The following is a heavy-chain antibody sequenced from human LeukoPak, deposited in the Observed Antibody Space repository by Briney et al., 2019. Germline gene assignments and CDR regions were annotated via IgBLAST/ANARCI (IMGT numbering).Heavy chain of an antibody. CDR3: ARVPRIEAGATGDWFDP. CDR2: IYYSGST. CDR1: GFTFSNAW. V-gene: IGHV4-59*01. Sequence: ESLRLSCAASGFTFSNAWMSWVRQAPGKGLEWIGYIYYSGSTNYNPALKSRVTISVDTSKNQFFLNLRSVTAADTAVYYCARVPRIEAGATGDWFDPWGQGTVVTVSS. J-gene: IGHJ5*02. D-gene: IGHD6-13*01.